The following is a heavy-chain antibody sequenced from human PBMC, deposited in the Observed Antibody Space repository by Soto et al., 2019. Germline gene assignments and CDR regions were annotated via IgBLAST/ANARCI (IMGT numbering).Heavy chain of an antibody. CDR3: ARGGYSNYYSRNYYFDY. V-gene: IGHV4-30-4*01. CDR1: GDSISSGDYY. CDR2: IYYSGIT. D-gene: IGHD4-4*01. J-gene: IGHJ4*02. Sequence: SETLSLTCTVSGDSISSGDYYWTWIRQPPGRGLEWIGYIYYSGITYYNPPLKSRVTISVDTSKSQFSLRLNSVTAADTAVYYCARGGYSNYYSRNYYFDYWGQGTRVTVSP.